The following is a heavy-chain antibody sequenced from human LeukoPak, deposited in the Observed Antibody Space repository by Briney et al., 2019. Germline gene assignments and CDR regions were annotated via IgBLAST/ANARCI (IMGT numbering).Heavy chain of an antibody. D-gene: IGHD2-2*01. CDR3: AKGREYQLLPDAFDI. CDR2: IRYDGSNK. J-gene: IGHJ3*02. Sequence: PGGSLRLSCAASGFTFSSYGMHWVRQAPGKGLEWVAFIRYDGSNKYYADSVKGRFTISRDNAKNSLYLQMNSLRAEDMALYYCAKGREYQLLPDAFDIWGQGTMVTVSS. V-gene: IGHV3-30*02. CDR1: GFTFSSYG.